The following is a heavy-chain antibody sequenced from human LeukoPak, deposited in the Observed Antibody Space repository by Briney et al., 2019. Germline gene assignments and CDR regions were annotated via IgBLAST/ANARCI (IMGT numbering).Heavy chain of an antibody. CDR3: TTDQEWLVLGDY. D-gene: IGHD6-19*01. Sequence: PGGSLRLSCAASGFTFSNAWVSWVRQAPGKGLEWVGRIKSKTDGGTTDYAAPVKGRFTISRDDSKNTLYLQMNSLKTEDTAVYYCTTDQEWLVLGDYWGQGTLVTVSS. V-gene: IGHV3-15*01. CDR2: IKSKTDGGTT. CDR1: GFTFSNAW. J-gene: IGHJ4*02.